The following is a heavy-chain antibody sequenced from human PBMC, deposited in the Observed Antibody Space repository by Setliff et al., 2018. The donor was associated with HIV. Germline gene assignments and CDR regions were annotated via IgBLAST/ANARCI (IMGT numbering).Heavy chain of an antibody. CDR2: IYPGDSDT. CDR3: IRRRRAPGTADLESY. CDR1: GYSFTNYW. V-gene: IGHV5-51*01. Sequence: GESLKISCQASGYSFTNYWIGWVRQMPGKGLEWMGIIYPGDSDTGYGPSFQGQVTISADRSITTAYLQWSSLTTSDTATYYCIRRRRAPGTADLESYWGQGTLVTVSS. D-gene: IGHD2-21*02. J-gene: IGHJ4*02.